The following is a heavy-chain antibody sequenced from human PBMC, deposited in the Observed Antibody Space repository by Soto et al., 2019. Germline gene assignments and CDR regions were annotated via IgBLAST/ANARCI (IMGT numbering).Heavy chain of an antibody. J-gene: IGHJ4*02. D-gene: IGHD3-22*01. CDR1: GFTFSTYW. Sequence: GGSLRLSCAGSGFTFSTYWMSWVRQAPGKGLEWVSVISGSGGSTHYADSVKGRSTISRDNSKNTLHLQVNSLRGEDTAVYYCAKEADISGYYPDYWGQGTQVTVSS. V-gene: IGHV3-23*01. CDR2: ISGSGGST. CDR3: AKEADISGYYPDY.